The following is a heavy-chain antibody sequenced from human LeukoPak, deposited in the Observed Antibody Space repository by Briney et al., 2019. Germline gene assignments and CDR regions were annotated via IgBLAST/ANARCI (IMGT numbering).Heavy chain of an antibody. V-gene: IGHV1-69*13. CDR3: ARGSWGPYCSSTSCYGWDYYYYYMDV. D-gene: IGHD2-2*01. J-gene: IGHJ6*03. CDR2: IIPIFGTA. CDR1: GGTFSSYA. Sequence: SVNLSCKASGGTFSSYAISWVRQAPGPGLEWMGGIIPIFGTANYEQKFQGRVTISSDESTSTAYMELSNLRSEDTAVYYCARGSWGPYCSSTSCYGWDYYYYYMDVWGKGTTVTVSS.